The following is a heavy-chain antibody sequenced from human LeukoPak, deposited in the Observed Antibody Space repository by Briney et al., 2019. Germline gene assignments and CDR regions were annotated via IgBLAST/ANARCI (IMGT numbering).Heavy chain of an antibody. CDR2: IYYSGST. CDR3: ARRSISGLFDY. Sequence: SETLSLTCTVSGDPISSHYWSWIRQPPGKGLEWIGYIYYSGSTNYNPSLKSRLTISVDTSKNQFSLKLSSVTAADTAVYYCARRSISGLFDYWGQGTLVTVSS. CDR1: GDPISSHY. D-gene: IGHD6-6*01. J-gene: IGHJ4*02. V-gene: IGHV4-59*11.